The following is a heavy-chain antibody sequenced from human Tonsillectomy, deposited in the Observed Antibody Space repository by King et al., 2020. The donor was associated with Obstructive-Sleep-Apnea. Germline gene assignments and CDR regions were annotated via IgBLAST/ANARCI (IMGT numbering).Heavy chain of an antibody. CDR1: GFSFSSYW. V-gene: IGHV3-74*01. D-gene: IGHD3-3*01. CDR2: INSDGRRT. CDR3: ARDNYDLWSGYYLNP. J-gene: IGHJ5*02. Sequence: VQLGESGGGLVQPGGSLRLSCAASGFSFSSYWMHWVRQAPGKGLEWISRINSDGRRTVYADSVKGRLTISRDNAKNTLFLEMNSVRAEDTAVYYCARDNYDLWSGYYLNPWGQGTLVTVSS.